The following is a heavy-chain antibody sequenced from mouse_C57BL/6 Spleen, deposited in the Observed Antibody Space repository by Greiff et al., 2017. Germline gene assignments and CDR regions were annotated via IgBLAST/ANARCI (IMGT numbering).Heavy chain of an antibody. CDR2: IHPSDSDI. V-gene: IGHV1-74*01. CDR3: APVITTVVATDWYFDV. CDR1: GYTFTSYW. J-gene: IGHJ1*03. Sequence: QVQLQQPGAELVKPGASVKVSCKASGYTFTSYWMHWVKQRPGQGLEWIGRIHPSDSDIKYNQKFKGKATLTADKSSSTAYMQLRSMTSEDSAVYYCAPVITTVVATDWYFDVWGTGTTVTVSS. D-gene: IGHD1-1*01.